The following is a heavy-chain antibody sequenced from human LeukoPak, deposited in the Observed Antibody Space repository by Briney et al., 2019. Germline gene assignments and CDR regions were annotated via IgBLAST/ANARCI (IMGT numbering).Heavy chain of an antibody. D-gene: IGHD3-3*01. CDR1: GGSISTSNYF. V-gene: IGHV4-30-4*01. CDR2: IHYTGSA. Sequence: SQTLSLTCTVSGGSISTSNYFWSWIRQSPGKGLEWIGYIHYTGSAHYSSLKSRVSITVGTSKNQFSLHMTSVTDADTAVYYCARDSESWSGYNFDYWGQGTLVTVSS. J-gene: IGHJ4*02. CDR3: ARDSESWSGYNFDY.